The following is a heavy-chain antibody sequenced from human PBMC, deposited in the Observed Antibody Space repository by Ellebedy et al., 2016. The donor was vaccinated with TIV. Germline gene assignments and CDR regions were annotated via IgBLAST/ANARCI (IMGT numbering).Heavy chain of an antibody. J-gene: IGHJ6*03. CDR2: ISYDGGNK. CDR1: GFIFSRYG. V-gene: IGHV3-30*03. Sequence: GESLKISXAASGFIFSRYGIHWVRQAPGKGLEWVAVISYDGGNKYYADSVKGRVTISRDNSNNTLYVQMNSLRAEDTAVYYCARGKENYGYDMDVWGKGTTITVSS. CDR3: ARGKENYGYDMDV. D-gene: IGHD5-18*01.